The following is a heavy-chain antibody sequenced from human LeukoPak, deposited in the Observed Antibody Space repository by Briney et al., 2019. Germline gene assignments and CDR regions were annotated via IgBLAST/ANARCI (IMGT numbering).Heavy chain of an antibody. Sequence: GGSLRLSCVASGFTFTRFAMNWVRQVPGKGLEWVSAISGNAARTYFADSVKGRFTISRDNSKNTLYLEMNSLRAEDTAIYYCARVPFLEWLTYFDSWGQGTLVTVSS. D-gene: IGHD3-3*01. CDR1: GFTFTRFA. CDR3: ARVPFLEWLTYFDS. CDR2: ISGNAART. V-gene: IGHV3-23*01. J-gene: IGHJ4*02.